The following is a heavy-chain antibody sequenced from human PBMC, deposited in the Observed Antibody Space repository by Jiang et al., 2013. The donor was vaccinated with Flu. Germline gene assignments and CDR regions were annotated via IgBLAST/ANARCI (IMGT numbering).Heavy chain of an antibody. V-gene: IGHV1-69*13. D-gene: IGHD6-19*01. CDR2: IIPIFGTA. CDR1: GYTFTGYY. Sequence: SGAEVKKPGASVKVSCKASGYTFTGYYMHWVRQAPGQGLEWMGGIIPIFGTANYAQKFQGRVTITADESTSTAYMELSSLRSEDTAVYYCASLDSSGWYLNYWGQGTLVTVSS. J-gene: IGHJ4*02. CDR3: ASLDSSGWYLNY.